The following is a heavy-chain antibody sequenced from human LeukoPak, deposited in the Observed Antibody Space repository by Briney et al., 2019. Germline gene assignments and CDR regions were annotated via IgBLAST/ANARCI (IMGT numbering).Heavy chain of an antibody. CDR2: IYPGDSDT. J-gene: IGHJ4*02. D-gene: IGHD3-3*01. Sequence: GESLKISCKGSGYSFTSYWIGWVRQMPGKALEGWGTIYPGDSDTRYSPSFQGQVTISADKSISTAYLQWSSLKASDTAMYYCARGPYYDFWSGYSAPIDYFDYWGQGTLVTVSS. CDR1: GYSFTSYW. CDR3: ARGPYYDFWSGYSAPIDYFDY. V-gene: IGHV5-51*01.